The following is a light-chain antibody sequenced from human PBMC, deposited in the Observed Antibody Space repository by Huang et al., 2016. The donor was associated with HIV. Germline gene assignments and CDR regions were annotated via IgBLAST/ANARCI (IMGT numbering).Light chain of an antibody. Sequence: EIVLTQSPATLSLSPGERATLSCGASQSVSNNDLAWYQHKPGLAPRLLIYDSSTRATGTPDRFSGSASGTGFTLTINRLEPEDFAVYYCHQYSSSPLTFGGGTKVEIK. J-gene: IGKJ4*01. CDR1: QSVSNND. CDR3: HQYSSSPLT. V-gene: IGKV3D-20*01. CDR2: DSS.